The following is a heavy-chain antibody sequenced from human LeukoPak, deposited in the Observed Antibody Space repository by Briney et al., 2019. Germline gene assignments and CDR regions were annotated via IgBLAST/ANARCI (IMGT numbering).Heavy chain of an antibody. Sequence: PGVSLRLSCAVCGITLSNDGMSGRRQAPGKGLEWVAGISDRGSRTNYADSVKGRFTISTDHPKNTLYLQMNSLRAEDTAVYFCAKRGVVIRVILVGFHKEAYYFDSWGQGALVTVSS. D-gene: IGHD3-22*01. V-gene: IGHV3-23*01. CDR3: AKRGVVIRVILVGFHKEAYYFDS. J-gene: IGHJ4*02. CDR2: ISDRGSRT. CDR1: GITLSNDG.